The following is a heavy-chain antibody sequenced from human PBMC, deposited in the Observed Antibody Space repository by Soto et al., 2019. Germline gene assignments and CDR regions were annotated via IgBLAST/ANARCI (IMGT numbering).Heavy chain of an antibody. D-gene: IGHD3-10*01. CDR1: VSSMSSYA. CDR3: AKDRGVRGINYFYNGADA. V-gene: IGHV3-23*01. Sequence: WSMRISGAACVSSMSSYAISVVGQTPRKRLEWVSSIRGSGGSKYYPDSVRGRFTISRDNLENTLYLQLNSLRAEDTAVYYCAKDRGVRGINYFYNGADAWGQGTPATVS. CDR2: IRGSGGSK. J-gene: IGHJ6*02.